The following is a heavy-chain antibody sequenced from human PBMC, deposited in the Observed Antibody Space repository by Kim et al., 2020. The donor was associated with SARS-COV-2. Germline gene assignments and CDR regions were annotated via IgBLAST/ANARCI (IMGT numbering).Heavy chain of an antibody. CDR1: GFTFSSYG. J-gene: IGHJ4*02. CDR3: ARDLSPPPRGSTMVRGAQRGVFDY. CDR2: ISYDGSNK. V-gene: IGHV3-33*05. D-gene: IGHD3-10*01. Sequence: GGSLRLSCAASGFTFSSYGMHWVRQAPGKGLEWVAVISYDGSNKYYADSVKGRFTISRDNSKNTLYLQMNSLRAEDTAVYYCARDLSPPPRGSTMVRGAQRGVFDYWGQGTLVTVSS.